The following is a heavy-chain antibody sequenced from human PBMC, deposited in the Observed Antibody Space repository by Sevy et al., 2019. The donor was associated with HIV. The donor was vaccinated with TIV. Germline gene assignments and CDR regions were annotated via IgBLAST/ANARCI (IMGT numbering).Heavy chain of an antibody. Sequence: GGFLRLSCSTSRVSFTNPAMSCLRQAPGKGLEWLASISGRCGTKYYAGSVRGRFSISRDDSEDTAYLQMSSLRAEDTDVYYCAQNHYELVSYFEHWGQGTLVTVSS. CDR3: AQNHYELVSYFEH. D-gene: IGHD3-22*01. CDR1: RVSFTNPA. V-gene: IGHV3-23*01. J-gene: IGHJ1*01. CDR2: ISGRCGTK.